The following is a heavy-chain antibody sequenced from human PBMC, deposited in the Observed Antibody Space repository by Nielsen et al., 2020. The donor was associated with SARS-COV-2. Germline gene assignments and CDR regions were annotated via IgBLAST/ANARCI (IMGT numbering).Heavy chain of an antibody. CDR1: GYSFTSYW. V-gene: IGHV5-10-1*01. D-gene: IGHD6-13*01. J-gene: IGHJ4*02. CDR3: ARDGTHHAVLYSRPLDY. Sequence: GESLKISCKGSGYSFTSYWISWVRQMPGKGLEWMGRIDPSNSYTNYSPSFQGHVTISADKSISTAYLQWSSLKASDTAMYYCARDGTHHAVLYSRPLDYWGQGTLVTVSS. CDR2: IDPSNSYT.